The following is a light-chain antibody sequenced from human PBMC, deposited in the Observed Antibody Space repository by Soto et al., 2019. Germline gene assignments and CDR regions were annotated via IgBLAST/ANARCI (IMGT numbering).Light chain of an antibody. CDR3: QQYDNLPLT. CDR1: QDISNY. V-gene: IGKV1-33*01. Sequence: DIQMTQSPSSLSASVGDRVTITCQASQDISNYLNWYQQKPGKAPKLLIYDASNLETGVPSRFSGSGSGTDFTFTISSLQPADIATYYCQQYDNLPLTFGGGTKVGIK. J-gene: IGKJ4*01. CDR2: DAS.